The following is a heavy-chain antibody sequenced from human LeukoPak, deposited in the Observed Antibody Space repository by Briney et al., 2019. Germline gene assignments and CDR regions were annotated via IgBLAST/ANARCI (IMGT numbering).Heavy chain of an antibody. CDR3: ARCTWYVEY. D-gene: IGHD4/OR15-4a*01. CDR2: IYYSGTT. V-gene: IGHV4-39*07. Sequence: PSETLSLTCTVSGASISSSPFYWAWVRQPPGKGLEWIGSIYYSGTTYYNPSLKSRVTILVDTSKKQFSLKVTSVTAADTAVYYCARCTWYVEYWGQGTLVTVSS. J-gene: IGHJ4*02. CDR1: GASISSSPFY.